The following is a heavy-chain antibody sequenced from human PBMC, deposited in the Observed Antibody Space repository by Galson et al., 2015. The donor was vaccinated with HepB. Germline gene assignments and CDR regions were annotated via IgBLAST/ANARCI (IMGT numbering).Heavy chain of an antibody. CDR2: IWYDGSNK. D-gene: IGHD6-13*01. CDR3: ARERRIAAAERFQH. J-gene: IGHJ1*01. Sequence: SLRLSCAASGFTFSSYGMHWVRQAPGKGLEWVAVIWYDGSNKYYADSVKGRFTISRDNSKNTLYLQMNSLRAEDTAVYYCARERRIAAAERFQHWGQGTLVTVSS. V-gene: IGHV3-33*08. CDR1: GFTFSSYG.